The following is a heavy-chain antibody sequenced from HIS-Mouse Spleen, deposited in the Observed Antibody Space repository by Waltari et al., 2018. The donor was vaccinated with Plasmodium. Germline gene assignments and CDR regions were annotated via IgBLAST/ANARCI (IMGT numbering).Heavy chain of an antibody. CDR1: GFTVSINS. J-gene: IGHJ3*02. Sequence: EVQLVESGGGLIQPGGSLSLSCAASGFTVSINSISWVCQAPGKGLEWVSVIYSGGSTYYADSVKGRFTISRDNSKNTLYLQMNSLRAEDTAVYYCASKTTVTNHAFDIWGQGTMVTVSS. CDR3: ASKTTVTNHAFDI. V-gene: IGHV3-53*01. CDR2: IYSGGST. D-gene: IGHD4-17*01.